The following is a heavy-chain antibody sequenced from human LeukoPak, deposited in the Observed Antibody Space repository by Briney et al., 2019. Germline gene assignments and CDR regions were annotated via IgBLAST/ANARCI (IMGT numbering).Heavy chain of an antibody. D-gene: IGHD3-9*01. J-gene: IGHJ4*02. CDR3: ARDYDILTGYFRGGFDY. V-gene: IGHV3-11*05. CDR2: ITSSSSDT. CDR1: GFTFSDYY. Sequence: GGSLRLSCAASGFTFSDYYMSWIRQAPGKGLEWISYITSSSSDTNYADSVKGRFTISRDNAKKSLYLQMNSLRAENTAVYYCARDYDILTGYFRGGFDYWGQGTLVTVSS.